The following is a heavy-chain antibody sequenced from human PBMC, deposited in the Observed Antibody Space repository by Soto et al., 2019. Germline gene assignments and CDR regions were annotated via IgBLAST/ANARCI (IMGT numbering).Heavy chain of an antibody. V-gene: IGHV4-4*02. D-gene: IGHD3-22*01. CDR2: IYHSGST. J-gene: IGHJ4*02. CDR3: ARVAEGTYYYDSSGYFDC. CDR1: GGSISSSNW. Sequence: PSETLSLTCAVSGGSISSSNWWSWVRQPPGKGLEWIGEIYHSGSTNYNPSLKSRVTISVDTSKNQFSLKLSSVTAADTAVYYCARVAEGTYYYDSSGYFDCWGQGTLVTVSS.